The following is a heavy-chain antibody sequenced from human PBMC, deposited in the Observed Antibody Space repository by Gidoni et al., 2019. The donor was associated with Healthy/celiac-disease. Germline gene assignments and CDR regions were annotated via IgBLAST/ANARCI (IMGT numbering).Heavy chain of an antibody. V-gene: IGHV4-30-2*01. CDR3: ARSSYYGSGSYKSPTDWLDS. D-gene: IGHD3-10*01. CDR2: IYHRGST. CDR1: GGSLSSGGYS. Sequence: QLQLQESGSGLVKPSQTLSLTCTVSGGSLSSGGYSWSWLRQPPWKGLAWIVYIYHRGSTYYNSSLKSRVSISLDRSKNQFSLKLSSVTAADTAVYYCARSSYYGSGSYKSPTDWLDSWGQGTLVTVSS. J-gene: IGHJ5*01.